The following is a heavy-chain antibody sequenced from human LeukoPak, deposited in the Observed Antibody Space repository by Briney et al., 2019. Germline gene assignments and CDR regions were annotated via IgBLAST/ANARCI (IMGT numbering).Heavy chain of an antibody. CDR2: INPNSGGT. J-gene: IGHJ4*02. Sequence: ASVKVTCKASVYTFTAYYMHWVRQAPGQGLAWMGWINPNSGGTNYAQKFQGRVTMTRDTSISTAYMELSRLRSDDTAVYYCAREALGYSSGYFDYWGQGTLVTVSS. D-gene: IGHD6-19*01. V-gene: IGHV1-2*02. CDR3: AREALGYSSGYFDY. CDR1: VYTFTAYY.